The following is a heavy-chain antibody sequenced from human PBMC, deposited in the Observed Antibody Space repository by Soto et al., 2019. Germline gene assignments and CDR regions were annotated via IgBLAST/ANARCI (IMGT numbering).Heavy chain of an antibody. V-gene: IGHV3-30*19. CDR1: GFTFRSYV. CDR3: ARWGTTGGLDV. CDR2: TSYDGGDK. Sequence: QVQLVESGGGVVQPGTSLRVSCVGSGFTFRSYVIHWVRQAPGKGLEGGALTSYDGGDKYYGDSVRGRFTISKDNSRNTVDLQMDSLRLEDTALYYCARWGTTGGLDVWGQGTLVSVSS. D-gene: IGHD3-16*01. J-gene: IGHJ1*01.